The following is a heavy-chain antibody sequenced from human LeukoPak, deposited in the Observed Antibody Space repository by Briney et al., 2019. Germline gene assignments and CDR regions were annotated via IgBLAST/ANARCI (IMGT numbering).Heavy chain of an antibody. J-gene: IGHJ4*02. CDR1: GFSFSSYA. D-gene: IGHD3-22*01. V-gene: IGHV3-23*01. CDR2: VSGSSDRT. CDR3: ARGRRITMIAVVTKGYFDY. Sequence: GGSLRLSCGASGFSFSSYAMSWVRQAPGKGLEWVATVSGSSDRTYYADSLKGRFTISTDKSKNTLYLQMNSLRAEDTAVYYCARGRRITMIAVVTKGYFDYWGQGTLVTVSS.